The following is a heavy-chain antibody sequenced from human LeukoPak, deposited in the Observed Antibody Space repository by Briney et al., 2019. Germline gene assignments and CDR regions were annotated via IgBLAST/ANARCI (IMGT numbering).Heavy chain of an antibody. Sequence: SETLSLTCTVSGGSISSGDYYWSWIRQPPGKGLEWIGYIYYSGSTYYNPSLKSRVTISVDTSKNQFSLKLSSVTAADTAVYYCARQSITMIVGGAFDIWGQGTMVTVSS. D-gene: IGHD3-22*01. V-gene: IGHV4-30-4*01. CDR1: GGSISSGDYY. CDR2: IYYSGST. J-gene: IGHJ3*02. CDR3: ARQSITMIVGGAFDI.